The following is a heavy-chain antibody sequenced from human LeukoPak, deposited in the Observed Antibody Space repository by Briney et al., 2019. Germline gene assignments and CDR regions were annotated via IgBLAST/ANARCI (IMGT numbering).Heavy chain of an antibody. D-gene: IGHD3-22*01. CDR3: AKSRWYYYDSSGYYPDYDY. V-gene: IGHV3-30*02. CDR1: GFTLSDHG. J-gene: IGHJ4*02. CDR2: IRYDASYS. Sequence: PGGSLRLSCAASGFTLSDHGMHWVRQAPGKGLEWVAFIRYDASYSYYADSVKGRFTISRDNSKNTLYLQMSSLKPEDTAVYYCAKSRWYYYDSSGYYPDYDYWGQGTLVTVSS.